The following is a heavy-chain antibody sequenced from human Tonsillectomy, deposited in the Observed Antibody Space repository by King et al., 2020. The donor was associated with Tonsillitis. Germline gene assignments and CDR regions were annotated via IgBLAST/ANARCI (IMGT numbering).Heavy chain of an antibody. V-gene: IGHV1-18*01. CDR3: ARDKAAYSSSSGVDY. D-gene: IGHD6-6*01. J-gene: IGHJ4*02. CDR2: ISAYNGNT. CDR1: GYTFNSYG. Sequence: VQLVQSGAEVKKPGASVKVSCKASGYTFNSYGIRWVRQAPGQGLEWMGWISAYNGNTNYAQKLQGRVTMTTDTSTSTAYMELRSLRSDDTAVYYCARDKAAYSSSSGVDYWGQGTLVTVSS.